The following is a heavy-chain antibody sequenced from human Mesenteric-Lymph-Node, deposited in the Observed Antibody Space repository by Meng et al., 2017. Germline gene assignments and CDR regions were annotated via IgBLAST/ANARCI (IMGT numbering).Heavy chain of an antibody. CDR3: ASEIVLLD. J-gene: IGHJ4*02. D-gene: IGHD3-10*01. CDR1: EFTFFNYE. V-gene: IGHV3-48*03. CDR2: ISTTTNTI. Sequence: GGSLRLSCVFSEFTFFNYEMNWVRQAPGKGLEWVSHISTTTNTIYYADSMKGRFTISRDNAKNSLYLQMNSLRAEDTAVYYCASEIVLLDWGQGTLVTVSS.